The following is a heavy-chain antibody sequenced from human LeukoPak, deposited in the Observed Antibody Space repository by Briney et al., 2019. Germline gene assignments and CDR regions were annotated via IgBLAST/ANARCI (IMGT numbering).Heavy chain of an antibody. Sequence: SETLSLTCTVSGYSISSGYYWGWIRQPPGKGLEWIGRIYHSGSPYYNPSLKSRVNISVDTSKNQFSLKLSSVTAADTAVYYCARAALDIVVAAFDIWGQGTMVTVSS. D-gene: IGHD2-21*01. CDR1: GYSISSGYY. V-gene: IGHV4-38-2*02. CDR3: ARAALDIVVAAFDI. CDR2: IYHSGSP. J-gene: IGHJ3*02.